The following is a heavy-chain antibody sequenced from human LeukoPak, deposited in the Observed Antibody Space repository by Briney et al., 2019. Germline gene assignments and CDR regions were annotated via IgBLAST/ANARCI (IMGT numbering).Heavy chain of an antibody. D-gene: IGHD3-10*01. Sequence: KASETLSLTCGVSGGSISSGGYSWSWIRQPPGKAPEWIGYIYYRVTSDYNPSLKSRVTMSVDMSTRQISLKLSSVTAADTAVYYCARAVGGDGSGSLWGPGTLVTVSS. CDR1: GGSISSGGYS. J-gene: IGHJ4*02. V-gene: IGHV4-61*08. CDR3: ARAVGGDGSGSL. CDR2: IYYRVTS.